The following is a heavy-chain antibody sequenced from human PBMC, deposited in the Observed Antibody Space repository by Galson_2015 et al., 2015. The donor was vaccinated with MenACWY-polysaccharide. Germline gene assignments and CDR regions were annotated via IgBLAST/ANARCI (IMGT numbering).Heavy chain of an antibody. CDR2: IQYDAVYK. CDR1: TVTFRGSG. V-gene: IGHV3-33*01. CDR3: ARECRLIVFHAFDT. J-gene: IGHJ3*02. Sequence: SLRLSCAASTVTFRGSGMHWVRQAPGKGLEWVAVIQYDAVYKQYLDSVRGRFSVSRDNSKSTLYLEMNNLRAEDTALYYCARECRLIVFHAFDTCGQVTMAIVSS. D-gene: IGHD3-10*02.